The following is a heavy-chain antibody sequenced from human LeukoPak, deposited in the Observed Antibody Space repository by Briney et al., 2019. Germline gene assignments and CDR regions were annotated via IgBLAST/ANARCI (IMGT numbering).Heavy chain of an antibody. V-gene: IGHV3-23*01. Sequence: GGSLRLSCAASGFTFSTYAMSWVRQAPGKGLEWVSLISGYGGSTYYADSVKGRFTISRDNSNNTLYLQMSSLRAEDTAVYYCAGATAYGGWFDPWGQGTLVTVSS. CDR1: GFTFSTYA. CDR2: ISGYGGST. J-gene: IGHJ5*02. D-gene: IGHD5-12*01. CDR3: AGATAYGGWFDP.